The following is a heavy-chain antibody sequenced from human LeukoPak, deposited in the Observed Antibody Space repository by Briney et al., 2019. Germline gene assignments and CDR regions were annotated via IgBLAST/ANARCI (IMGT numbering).Heavy chain of an antibody. Sequence: GGSLRLSCAASGFTFSDYYMSWVRQAPGKGLQWVSGINRNGDSTGYADFVKGRFTISRDNAKNSLYLQMNSLRVEDTAVYYCAKVAKYYYGSETYYFFEHWGQGTPVTASS. CDR2: INRNGDST. D-gene: IGHD3-10*01. J-gene: IGHJ4*02. CDR3: AKVAKYYYGSETYYFFEH. CDR1: GFTFSDYY. V-gene: IGHV3-20*04.